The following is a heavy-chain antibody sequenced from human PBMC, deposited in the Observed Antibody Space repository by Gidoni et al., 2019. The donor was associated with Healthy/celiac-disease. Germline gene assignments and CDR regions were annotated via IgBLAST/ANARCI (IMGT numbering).Heavy chain of an antibody. Sequence: QVQLVESGGGVVQPGRSLRLSCAASGFTFSSYAMHWGRQASGKGMEWVAVISYDGSNKYYADSVKGRFTISRDNSKNTLYLQMNSLRAEDTAVYYCARDFRHSSSSGYWGQGTLVTVSS. CDR2: ISYDGSNK. CDR1: GFTFSSYA. J-gene: IGHJ4*02. V-gene: IGHV3-30-3*01. D-gene: IGHD6-6*01. CDR3: ARDFRHSSSSGY.